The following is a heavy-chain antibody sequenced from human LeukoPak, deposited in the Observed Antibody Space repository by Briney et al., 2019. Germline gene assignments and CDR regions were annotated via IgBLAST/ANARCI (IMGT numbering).Heavy chain of an antibody. CDR3: ARHRDPGGYFDY. V-gene: IGHV4-59*08. CDR1: GGSISSYY. D-gene: IGHD1-14*01. Sequence: SETLSLTCTVSGGSISSYYWSWIRQPPGKGMGWIGYIYYSGSTNYNPSLKSRVTISVDTSKNQFSLKLRSVTAADTAVYYCARHRDPGGYFDYWGQGTLVTVSS. J-gene: IGHJ4*02. CDR2: IYYSGST.